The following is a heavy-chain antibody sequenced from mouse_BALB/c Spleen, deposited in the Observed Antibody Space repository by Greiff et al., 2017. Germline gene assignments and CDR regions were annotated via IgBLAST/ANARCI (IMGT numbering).Heavy chain of an antibody. V-gene: IGHV5-6-2*01. CDR3: ARPVDDGPYRGCYFDY. J-gene: IGHJ2*01. CDR1: GFTFSSYY. CDR2: INSNGGST. Sequence: EVQGVESGGGLVKLGGSLKLSCAASGFTFSSYYMSWVRQTPEKRLELVAAINSNGGSTYYPDTVKGRFTISRDNAKNTLYLQMSSLKSEDTALYYCARPVDDGPYRGCYFDYWGEGTTRTVSS. D-gene: IGHD2-3*01.